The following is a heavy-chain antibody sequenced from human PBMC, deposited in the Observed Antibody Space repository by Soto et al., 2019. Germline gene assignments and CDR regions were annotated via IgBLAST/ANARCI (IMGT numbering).Heavy chain of an antibody. CDR1: GFTFSSYA. CDR3: AKDQLVADYYYYYMDV. Sequence: PGGSLRLSCAASGFTFSSYAMSWVRQAPGKGLEWVSAISGSGGSTYYADSVKGRFTISRDNSKNTLYLQMNSLRAEDTAVYYCAKDQLVADYYYYYMDVWGKGTTVTVSS. J-gene: IGHJ6*03. V-gene: IGHV3-23*01. D-gene: IGHD5-12*01. CDR2: ISGSGGST.